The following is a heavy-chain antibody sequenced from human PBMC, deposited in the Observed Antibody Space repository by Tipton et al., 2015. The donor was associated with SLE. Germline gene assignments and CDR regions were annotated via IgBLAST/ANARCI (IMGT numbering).Heavy chain of an antibody. CDR2: MNPNSGNT. CDR3: ARDGGCSGGSCPGYYYGMDV. CDR1: GYTFTSYD. D-gene: IGHD2-15*01. V-gene: IGHV1-8*01. J-gene: IGHJ6*02. Sequence: QVQLVQSGAEVKKPGESLKISCKGSGYTFTSYDINWVRQATGQGLEWMGWMNPNSGNTGYAQKFQGRVTMTRNTSISTAYMELSSLRSEDTAVYYCARDGGCSGGSCPGYYYGMDVWGQGTTVTVSS.